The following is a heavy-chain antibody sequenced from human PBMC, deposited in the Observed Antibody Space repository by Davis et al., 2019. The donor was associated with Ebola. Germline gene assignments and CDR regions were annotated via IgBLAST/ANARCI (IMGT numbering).Heavy chain of an antibody. D-gene: IGHD3-3*01. Sequence: GGSLRLSCAASGFTFSDYYMSWIRQAPGKGLEWVSAISGSGGATYYADSVKGRFTISRDNSKNTLYLQMNSLRAEDTAVYYCASYDFRSGYYFDYWGQGTLVTVSS. CDR3: ASYDFRSGYYFDY. CDR2: ISGSGGAT. CDR1: GFTFSDYY. V-gene: IGHV3-23*01. J-gene: IGHJ4*02.